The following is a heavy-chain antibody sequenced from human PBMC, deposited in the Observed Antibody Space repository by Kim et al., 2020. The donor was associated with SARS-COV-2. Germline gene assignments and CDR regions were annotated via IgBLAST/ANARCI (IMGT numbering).Heavy chain of an antibody. CDR3: ARPSFGSFGMDV. V-gene: IGHV3-66*04. D-gene: IGHD6-13*01. Sequence: YYADSVKGRFTISRDNSKNTLYLQMNSRRAEDTAVYYCARPSFGSFGMDVWGQGTTVTVSS. J-gene: IGHJ6*02.